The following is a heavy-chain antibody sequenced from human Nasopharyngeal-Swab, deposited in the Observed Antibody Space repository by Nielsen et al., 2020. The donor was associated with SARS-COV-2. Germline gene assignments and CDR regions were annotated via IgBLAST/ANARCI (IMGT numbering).Heavy chain of an antibody. CDR3: ARGAIHHTFDL. J-gene: IGHJ4*02. CDR2: IIPSDGAT. CDR1: GGTFRGYA. V-gene: IGHV1-46*01. Sequence: ASVKVSCKVSGGTFRGYAINWVRQAPGQGLEWMGLIIPSDGATAYAQKFRGRVTMTRDTSTSTVYMDLSSLRSEDTATYFCARGAIHHTFDLWGQGTLVTVS.